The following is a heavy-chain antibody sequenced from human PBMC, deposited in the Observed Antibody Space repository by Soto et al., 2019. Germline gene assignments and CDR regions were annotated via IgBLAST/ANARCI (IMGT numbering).Heavy chain of an antibody. Sequence: QVQLVESWGGVVQPGRSLRLSCAASGFSVSAYTVHWVRQAPGKGLEWVAVISSDGNHKYYTGSVKGRFAISRNTYTNTVLLQMNSLGTEDTAAYYCARWEQPLFEYWGHRTLVTVSS. J-gene: IGHJ4*01. V-gene: IGHV3-30*09. D-gene: IGHD1-1*01. CDR1: GFSVSAYT. CDR2: ISSDGNHK. CDR3: ARWEQPLFEY.